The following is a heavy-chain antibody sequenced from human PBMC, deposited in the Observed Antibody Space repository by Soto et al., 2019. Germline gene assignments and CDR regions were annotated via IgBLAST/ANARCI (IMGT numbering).Heavy chain of an antibody. CDR1: GFTFSSYA. V-gene: IGHV3-23*01. J-gene: IGHJ6*02. CDR3: AKVPSLSRVSYGMDV. Sequence: GGSLRLSCAASGFTFSSYAMSWVRQAPGKGLEWVSAISGSGGSTYYADSVKGRFTISRDNSKNTLYLQMNSLRAEDTAVYYCAKVPSLSRVSYGMDVWGQGTTVTVSS. CDR2: ISGSGGST.